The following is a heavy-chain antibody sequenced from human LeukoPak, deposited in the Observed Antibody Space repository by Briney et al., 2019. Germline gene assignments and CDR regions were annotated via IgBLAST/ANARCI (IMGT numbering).Heavy chain of an antibody. CDR1: GGSISNYY. CDR3: ATQSSYYYGSGIMDY. J-gene: IGHJ4*02. D-gene: IGHD3-10*01. CDR2: IYYSGST. V-gene: IGHV4-59*12. Sequence: PSETLSLTCTVSGGSISNYYWNWIRQPPGKGVEWLGYIYYSGSTYYNPSLKSRVTISVDTSKNQFSLKLSSVTAADTAVYNCATQSSYYYGSGIMDYWGQGTLVTVSS.